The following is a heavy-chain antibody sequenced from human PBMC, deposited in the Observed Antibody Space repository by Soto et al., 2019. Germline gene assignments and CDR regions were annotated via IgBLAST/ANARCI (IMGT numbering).Heavy chain of an antibody. D-gene: IGHD1-26*01. CDR3: ARGWWEREGYGMDV. CDR1: GYSITSYW. Sequence: SESLKLSCTGSGYSITSYWRGWEGQPPGKELQYIGYIYYSGSTNYNPSLKRRVTISDDTSTNQFSLTLSSVTAADTAVYYCARGWWEREGYGMDVWGQGTTVTVS. J-gene: IGHJ6*02. V-gene: IGHV4-59*08. CDR2: IYYSGST.